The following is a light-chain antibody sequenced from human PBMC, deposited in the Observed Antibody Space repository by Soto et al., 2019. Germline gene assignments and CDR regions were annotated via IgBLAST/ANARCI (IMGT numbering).Light chain of an antibody. CDR1: QSVGYY. CDR3: QQRSNWPPLT. J-gene: IGKJ4*01. Sequence: ETVLTQSPATLSLSPGERANFSCRASQSVGYYLAWYQQRPGQAPRLLIYDASTRATGIPARFSGSGSGTDFPLTISSLEPEDFAVYYCQQRSNWPPLTFGGGTKVEIK. V-gene: IGKV3-11*01. CDR2: DAS.